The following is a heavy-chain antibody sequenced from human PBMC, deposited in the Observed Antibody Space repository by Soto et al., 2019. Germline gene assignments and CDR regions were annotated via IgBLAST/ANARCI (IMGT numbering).Heavy chain of an antibody. CDR1: GGSDSSGSYY. D-gene: IGHD2-2*01. CDR3: ASLPRGYQLLLGYYYGMDV. V-gene: IGHV4-61*01. Sequence: QVQLQESGPGLVKPSETLSLTCTVSGGSDSSGSYYWSWIRQPPGKGLEWIGYIYYSGSTNYNPSLKSRVAISVDTSKNQFSLKLSSVTAADTAVYYCASLPRGYQLLLGYYYGMDVWGQGTTVTVSS. CDR2: IYYSGST. J-gene: IGHJ6*02.